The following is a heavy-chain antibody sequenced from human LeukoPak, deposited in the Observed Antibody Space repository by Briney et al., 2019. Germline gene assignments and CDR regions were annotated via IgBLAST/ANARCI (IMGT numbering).Heavy chain of an antibody. CDR2: IDPSDSYT. V-gene: IGHV5-10-1*01. J-gene: IGHJ4*02. CDR1: GYSFTTYW. CDR3: AVSGSYYIDY. D-gene: IGHD3-10*01. Sequence: GESLKISCKGSGYSFTTYWISWVHQMPGKGLEWMGRIDPSDSYTNYIPSFQGHVTISADKSISTAYLQWASLKASDTAMYYCAVSGSYYIDYWGQGTLVTVSS.